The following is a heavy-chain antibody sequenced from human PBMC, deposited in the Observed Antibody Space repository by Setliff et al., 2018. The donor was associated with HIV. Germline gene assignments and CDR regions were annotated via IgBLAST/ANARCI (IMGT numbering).Heavy chain of an antibody. V-gene: IGHV4-59*12. CDR1: GGSISSYY. CDR2: IYYSGST. J-gene: IGHJ5*02. CDR3: ARDLRFDP. Sequence: SETLSLTCTVSGGSISSYYWGWIRQPPGKGLEWIGSIYYSGSTNYNPSLRSRVTISIGTSKNQFSLKLSSVTAADTAVYYCARDLRFDPWGQGTLVTVSS.